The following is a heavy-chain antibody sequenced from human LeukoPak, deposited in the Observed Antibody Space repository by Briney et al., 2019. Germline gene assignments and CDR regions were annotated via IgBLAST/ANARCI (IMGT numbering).Heavy chain of an antibody. D-gene: IGHD3-10*01. CDR3: AREARLPSDYGSGSDTGGFDP. Sequence: GGSLRLSCAASGFTFSSYWMHGVCQAPRKGLVWVSRINSDGSSISYVDSVKGRFAITRDNAKNTPYLQLNSLRAEDPPVYYDAREARLPSDYGSGSDTGGFDPWGQGTLVTVSS. V-gene: IGHV3-74*01. J-gene: IGHJ5*02. CDR2: INSDGSSI. CDR1: GFTFSSYW.